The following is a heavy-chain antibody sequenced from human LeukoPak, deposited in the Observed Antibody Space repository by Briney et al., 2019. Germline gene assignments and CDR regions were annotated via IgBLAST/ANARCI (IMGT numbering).Heavy chain of an antibody. D-gene: IGHD5-18*01. V-gene: IGHV3-15*01. Sequence: GGSLRLSCAASGFTFISYSMNWVRQTPGKGLEWVGRIKSKTDGGTSEYAAPVKGRFSISRDESKKTVYLQMYSLKTEDTAVYYCTTGPPQYSYGSPNWGQGTLVTVSS. J-gene: IGHJ4*02. CDR3: TTGPPQYSYGSPN. CDR2: IKSKTDGGTS. CDR1: GFTFISYS.